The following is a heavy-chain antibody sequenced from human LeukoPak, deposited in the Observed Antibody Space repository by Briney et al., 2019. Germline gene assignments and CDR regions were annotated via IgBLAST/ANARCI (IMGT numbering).Heavy chain of an antibody. CDR3: AKDSSTHYDYVWGCYRQVPQTDAFDI. V-gene: IGHV3-23*01. J-gene: IGHJ3*02. Sequence: GGSLRLSCAASGFTFSSYAMSWVRQAPGKGLEWVSAISGSGGSTYYADSVKGRFAISRDNSKNTLYLQMNSLRAEDTAVYYCAKDSSTHYDYVWGCYRQVPQTDAFDIWGQGTMVTVSS. CDR1: GFTFSSYA. CDR2: ISGSGGST. D-gene: IGHD3-16*02.